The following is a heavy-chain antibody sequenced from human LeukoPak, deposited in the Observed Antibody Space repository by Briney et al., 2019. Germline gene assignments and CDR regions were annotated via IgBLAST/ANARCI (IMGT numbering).Heavy chain of an antibody. J-gene: IGHJ4*02. D-gene: IGHD1-26*01. Sequence: DPGGSLRLSCAASGYTFSSHDMHWVRQAPGKGLGREASISYDGGKKDYADSGKGRFTISRDNSKNTLYLQMNSLRPEDTTVYYCAKDRSKGSYGDDFDFWGQGTLVTVSS. V-gene: IGHV3-30*18. CDR3: AKDRSKGSYGDDFDF. CDR2: ISYDGGKK. CDR1: GYTFSSHD.